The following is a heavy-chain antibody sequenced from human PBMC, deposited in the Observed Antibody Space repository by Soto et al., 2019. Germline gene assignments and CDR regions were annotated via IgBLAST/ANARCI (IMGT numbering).Heavy chain of an antibody. J-gene: IGHJ4*02. D-gene: IGHD5-12*01. Sequence: GGSLRLSCAASGFTFSSYGMHWVRQAPGKGLEWVAVISYDGSNKYYADSVKGRFTISRDNSKNTLYLQMNSLRAEDTAVYYCAKDRRRLRFPDYWGQGTLVTVSS. CDR2: ISYDGSNK. CDR1: GFTFSSYG. V-gene: IGHV3-30*18. CDR3: AKDRRRLRFPDY.